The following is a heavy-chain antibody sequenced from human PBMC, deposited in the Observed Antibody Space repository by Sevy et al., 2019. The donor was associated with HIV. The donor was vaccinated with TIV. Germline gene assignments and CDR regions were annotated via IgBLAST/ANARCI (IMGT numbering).Heavy chain of an antibody. CDR3: AKERYSGYAVFDY. V-gene: IGHV3-30*02. CDR2: IRYDGSNK. D-gene: IGHD5-12*01. Sequence: GGSLRLSCAASGFTFSSYGMHWVRQAPGKGLEWVAFIRYDGSNKYYADSVKGRFTISRDNSKNTLYLQMNSLRAEDTAVYYCAKERYSGYAVFDYWGQGTLVTFSS. CDR1: GFTFSSYG. J-gene: IGHJ4*02.